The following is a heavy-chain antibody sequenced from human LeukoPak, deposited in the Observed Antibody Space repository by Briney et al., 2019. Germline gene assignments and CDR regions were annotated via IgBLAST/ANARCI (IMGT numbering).Heavy chain of an antibody. J-gene: IGHJ5*02. Sequence: GGSLRLSCAASGFSFDDYAMHWVRQAPGKGLEWVATISYDGSEKYYADSMKGRFTISRDNSNNTLYLQIISLRADDTAVYYCAKDGVVTTTIGWFDPWGQGTLVTVSS. CDR2: ISYDGSEK. CDR3: AKDGVVTTTIGWFDP. D-gene: IGHD2-21*02. CDR1: GFSFDDYA. V-gene: IGHV3-30*18.